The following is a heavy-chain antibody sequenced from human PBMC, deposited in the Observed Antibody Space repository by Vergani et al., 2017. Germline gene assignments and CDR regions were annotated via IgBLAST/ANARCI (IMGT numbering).Heavy chain of an antibody. V-gene: IGHV1-69*01. Sequence: QVQLVQSGAEVKKPGSSVKVSCKASGGTFSSYAISWVRQAPGQGLEWMGGIIPIFGTANYAQKFQGRVPITADESTSTAYMELSSLRSEDTAVYYCARDGPFYDFWSGYPNNYYYYYMDVWGKGTTVTVSS. CDR2: IIPIFGTA. CDR3: ARDGPFYDFWSGYPNNYYYYYMDV. CDR1: GGTFSSYA. J-gene: IGHJ6*03. D-gene: IGHD3-3*01.